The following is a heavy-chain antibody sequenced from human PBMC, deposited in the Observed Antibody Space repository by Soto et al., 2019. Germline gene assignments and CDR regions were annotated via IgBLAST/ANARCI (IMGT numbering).Heavy chain of an antibody. CDR2: ISAYNGNT. CDR3: ARERERYRSGGSCLRFDP. D-gene: IGHD2-15*01. Sequence: QVQLVQSGAEVKKPGASVKVSCKASGYTFTSYGISWVRQAPGQGLEWMGWISAYNGNTNYAQKLQGRVTMTTDTATSTAYTELRSLTSDDTAVYDCARERERYRSGGSCLRFDPWGQGTLVTVSS. J-gene: IGHJ5*02. CDR1: GYTFTSYG. V-gene: IGHV1-18*01.